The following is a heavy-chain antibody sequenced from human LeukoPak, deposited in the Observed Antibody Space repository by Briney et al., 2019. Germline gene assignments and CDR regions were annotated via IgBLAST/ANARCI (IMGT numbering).Heavy chain of an antibody. V-gene: IGHV2-70*16. CDR3: SRMTACQQLAYFDY. J-gene: IGHJ4*02. CDR2: IDWDGDK. Sequence: TLSLTCTVSGGSISNYYWSWIRQPPGKALEWLARIDWDGDKFYSTSLKTRLTISKDTSKNQVVLTMTNMDPVDTATYYCSRMTACQQLAYFDYWGQGTLITVSS. CDR1: GGSISNYY. D-gene: IGHD6-13*01.